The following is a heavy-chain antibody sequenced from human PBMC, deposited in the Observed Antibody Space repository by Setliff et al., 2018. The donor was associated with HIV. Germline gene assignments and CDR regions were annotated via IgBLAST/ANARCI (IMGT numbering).Heavy chain of an antibody. CDR3: ATTTIFEVPRYYYYYMDV. CDR1: GGSINTYY. D-gene: IGHD3-3*01. CDR2: IYRTGST. J-gene: IGHJ6*03. Sequence: PSETLSLTCTVSGGSINTYYWTWIRQSPGKGLEWIGYIYRTGSTKYNPSLKSRVTISVDTSKNQFSLKLSSVTAADTAVYYCATTTIFEVPRYYYYYMDVWGKGTTVTVSS. V-gene: IGHV4-59*08.